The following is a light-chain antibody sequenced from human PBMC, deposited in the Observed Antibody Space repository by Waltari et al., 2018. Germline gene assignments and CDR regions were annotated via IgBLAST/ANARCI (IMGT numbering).Light chain of an antibody. CDR1: RSDVGGYNY. V-gene: IGLV2-14*01. Sequence: QSALTQPASVSGSPGQSSTIPCTGTRSDVGGYNYVSWYQQHPGKAPKLMIYEVSNRPSGVSNRFSGSKSGNTASLTISGLQAEDEADYYCSSYTSSSTYVFGTGTKVTVL. CDR2: EVS. J-gene: IGLJ1*01. CDR3: SSYTSSSTYV.